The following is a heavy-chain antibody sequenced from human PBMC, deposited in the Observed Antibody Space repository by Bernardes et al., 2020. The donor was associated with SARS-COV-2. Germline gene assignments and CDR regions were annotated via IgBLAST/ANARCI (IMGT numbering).Heavy chain of an antibody. CDR1: GFTFSRFS. D-gene: IGHD5-18*01. CDR3: ARARGYTSGPPNWFDP. V-gene: IGHV3-48*02. Sequence: GSLSLSCAASGFTFSRFSMNWVRPAPGKGLEWISYIRVTSGIIYYADSVKGRFTISRDNAKNSLYLQMNSLRDEDTAVYYCARARGYTSGPPNWFDPWGQGTLVTVSS. CDR2: IRVTSGII. J-gene: IGHJ5*02.